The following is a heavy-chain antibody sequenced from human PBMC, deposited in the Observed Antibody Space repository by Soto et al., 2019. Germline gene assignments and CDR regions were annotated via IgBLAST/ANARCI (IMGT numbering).Heavy chain of an antibody. J-gene: IGHJ6*02. CDR3: AKDLQQLVTYYYYYGMDV. CDR1: GFTFSSYA. V-gene: IGHV3-23*01. D-gene: IGHD6-13*01. Sequence: RLSCAASGFTFSSYAMSWVRQAPVKGLEWVSAISGSGGSTYYADSVKGRFTISRDNSKNTLYLQMNSLRAEDTAVYYCAKDLQQLVTYYYYYGMDVWGQGTTVTVYS. CDR2: ISGSGGST.